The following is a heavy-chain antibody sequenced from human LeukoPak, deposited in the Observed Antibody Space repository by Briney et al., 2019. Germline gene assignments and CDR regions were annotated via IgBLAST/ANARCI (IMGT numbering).Heavy chain of an antibody. CDR2: IYSGGST. V-gene: IGHV3-66*01. Sequence: PGGSLRLSCAASGFTVSSNYMSWVRQAPGKGLEWVSIIYSGGSTYYADSVKGRFTISRDNSKNTLYLQMNSLRAEDTAVYYRASTRYFDWLFPFGYWGQGTLVTVSS. J-gene: IGHJ4*02. CDR1: GFTVSSNY. CDR3: ASTRYFDWLFPFGY. D-gene: IGHD3-9*01.